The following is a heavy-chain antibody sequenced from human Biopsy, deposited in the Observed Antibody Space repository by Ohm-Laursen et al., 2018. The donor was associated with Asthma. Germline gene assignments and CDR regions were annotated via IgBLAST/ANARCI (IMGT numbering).Heavy chain of an antibody. Sequence: SLRLSCAAPGFTFGDYWMSWVRQVPGKGLEWVANIKHDGTEKNHVDSLKGRFTISRDNAKNSLYLQMNSLRAEDTAVYYCARISGHRGYWGQGTLVTVSS. J-gene: IGHJ4*02. D-gene: IGHD5-12*01. CDR3: ARISGHRGY. CDR1: GFTFGDYW. V-gene: IGHV3-7*01. CDR2: IKHDGTEK.